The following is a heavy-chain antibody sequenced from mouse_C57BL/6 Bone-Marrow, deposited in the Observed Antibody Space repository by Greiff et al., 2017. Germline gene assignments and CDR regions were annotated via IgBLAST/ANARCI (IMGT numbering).Heavy chain of an antibody. V-gene: IGHV1-7*01. CDR2: INPSSGYT. J-gene: IGHJ2*01. CDR3: TRSRRPEYYFDY. CDR1: GYTFTSYW. Sequence: VQLQQSGAELAKPGASVKLSCKASGYTFTSYWMHWVKQRPGQGLEWIGYINPSSGYTKYNQKFKDKATLTADKSSSTAYMQLSSLTYEDSAVYYCTRSRRPEYYFDYRGQGATLTESS.